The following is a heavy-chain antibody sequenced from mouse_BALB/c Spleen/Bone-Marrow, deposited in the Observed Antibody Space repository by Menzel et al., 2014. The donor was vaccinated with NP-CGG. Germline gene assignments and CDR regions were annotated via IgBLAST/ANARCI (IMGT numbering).Heavy chain of an antibody. V-gene: IGHV1-80*01. CDR3: AKSGYGSFDY. J-gene: IGHJ2*01. Sequence: VQLQQSGAELVRPGSSVKISCKAPGYAFSSYWVNWVRQRPGQGLEWIGQIYPGDGDTNYNGKFKDKATLTADKSSSTAYMQLSSLTSEASAVYFCAKSGYGSFDYWGQGTTLTVSS. CDR1: GYAFSSYW. CDR2: IYPGDGDT. D-gene: IGHD1-1*01.